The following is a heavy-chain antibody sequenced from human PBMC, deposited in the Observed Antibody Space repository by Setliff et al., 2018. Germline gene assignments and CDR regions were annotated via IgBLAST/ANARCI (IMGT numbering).Heavy chain of an antibody. J-gene: IGHJ4*02. CDR2: INPGGLSS. CDR1: GYSFTSHY. CDR3: ARDRKSSPEHYYFGY. V-gene: IGHV1-46*01. Sequence: ASVKVSCKTSGYSFTSHYMHWVRQAPGQGLEWMGIINPGGLSSSSTQKFEGRVTMTRDTSTSTVYMELRSLTSDDTAVYYCARDRKSSPEHYYFGYWGQGTLVTVSS.